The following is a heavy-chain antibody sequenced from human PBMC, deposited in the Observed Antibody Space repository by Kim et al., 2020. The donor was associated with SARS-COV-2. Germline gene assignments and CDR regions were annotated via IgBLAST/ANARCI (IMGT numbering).Heavy chain of an antibody. CDR1: GYTFTSYY. D-gene: IGHD5-12*01. CDR3: AREVEMATITSYYYGMDV. Sequence: ASVKVSCKASGYTFTSYYMHWVRQAPGQGLEWMGIINPSGGSTSYAQKFQGRVTMTRDTSTSTVYMELSSLRSEDTAVYYCAREVEMATITSYYYGMDVWGQGTTVTVSS. J-gene: IGHJ6*02. V-gene: IGHV1-46*01. CDR2: INPSGGST.